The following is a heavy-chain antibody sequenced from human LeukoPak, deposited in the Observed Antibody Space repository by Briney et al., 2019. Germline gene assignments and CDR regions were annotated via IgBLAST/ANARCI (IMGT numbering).Heavy chain of an antibody. V-gene: IGHV4-39*01. Sequence: SETLSLTCAVSGAFIDTTSYYCGWIRQPPGKGLEWIGSNYYSGDTHYNPSLKSRVTISADTSKNQFSLKLSSVTAADTAVYCCAIDYGDYPDYWGQGTLVSVSS. D-gene: IGHD4-17*01. CDR3: AIDYGDYPDY. CDR2: NYYSGDT. J-gene: IGHJ4*02. CDR1: GAFIDTTSYY.